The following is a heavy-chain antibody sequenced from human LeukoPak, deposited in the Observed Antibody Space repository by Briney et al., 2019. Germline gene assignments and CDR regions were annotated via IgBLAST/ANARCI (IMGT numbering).Heavy chain of an antibody. Sequence: GGSLRLSCAAAGLTFSNYGMHWVRQAPGKGLQGVAYIRYDGRNKYSADSVKGRFTIYRDNPKSTLYLQMNSLRPEDTAVYYCAKGGSNNWSFDNWGQGTLVTVSS. CDR3: AKGGSNNWSFDN. D-gene: IGHD1-1*01. V-gene: IGHV3-30*02. CDR2: IRYDGRNK. J-gene: IGHJ4*02. CDR1: GLTFSNYG.